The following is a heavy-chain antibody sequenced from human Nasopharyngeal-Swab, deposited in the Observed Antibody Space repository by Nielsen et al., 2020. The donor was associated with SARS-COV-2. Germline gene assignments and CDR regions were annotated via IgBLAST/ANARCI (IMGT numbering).Heavy chain of an antibody. CDR2: IYYSGST. V-gene: IGHV4-39*07. D-gene: IGHD3-16*01. Sequence: SETLSLTCTVSGSSISSSSYYWGWIRQPPGKGLAWIGSIYYSGSTYYNPSLKSRVTISVDTSKNQFSLKLGSVTAADTAVYYCARDRGGYVWSATFDYWGQGTLVTVSS. CDR3: ARDRGGYVWSATFDY. CDR1: GSSISSSSYY. J-gene: IGHJ4*02.